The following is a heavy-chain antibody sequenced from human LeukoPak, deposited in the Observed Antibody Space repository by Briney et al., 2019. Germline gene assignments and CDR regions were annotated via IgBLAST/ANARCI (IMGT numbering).Heavy chain of an antibody. Sequence: GGSLRLSCAASGFTFSSYAMHWVRQAPGKGLEWVAVISYDGSNKYYADSVKGRFTISRDNSKNTLYLQMNSLRAEDTAVYYCTSGSGYDYPYFDYWGQGTLVTVSS. CDR2: ISYDGSNK. D-gene: IGHD5-12*01. V-gene: IGHV3-30*04. J-gene: IGHJ4*02. CDR3: TSGSGYDYPYFDY. CDR1: GFTFSSYA.